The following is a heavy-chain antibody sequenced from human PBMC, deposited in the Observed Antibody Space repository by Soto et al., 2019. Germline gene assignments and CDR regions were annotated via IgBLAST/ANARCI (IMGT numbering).Heavy chain of an antibody. CDR1: GGTFSSYA. J-gene: IGHJ3*02. CDR2: IIPIFGTA. CDR3: AREARLGYSYCPVHDALAI. Sequence: SVKVSCKASGGTFSSYAISWVRQAPGQGLEWMGGIIPIFGTANYAQKFQGRVTITADESTSTAYMELSSLRSEDTAVYYCAREARLGYSYCPVHDALAIWGQGTLVTFS. V-gene: IGHV1-69*13. D-gene: IGHD5-18*01.